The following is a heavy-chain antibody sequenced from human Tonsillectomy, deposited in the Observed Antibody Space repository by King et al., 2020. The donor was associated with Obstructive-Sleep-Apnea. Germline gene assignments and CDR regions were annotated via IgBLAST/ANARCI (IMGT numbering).Heavy chain of an antibody. CDR1: GGTFNSYV. CDR3: ANKQGRPRGGAGYYYGMDV. J-gene: IGHJ6*02. Sequence: VQLVESGAEVKKPGSSVKVSCKASGGTFNSYVFSWVRQAPGQGLEWMGGIITFLSITNYAQKFQGRVIITADKSTSTAYMELSSLRSEDTALYYCANKQGRPRGGAGYYYGMDVWGQGTTVTVSS. CDR2: IITFLSIT. V-gene: IGHV1-69*10. D-gene: IGHD3-10*01.